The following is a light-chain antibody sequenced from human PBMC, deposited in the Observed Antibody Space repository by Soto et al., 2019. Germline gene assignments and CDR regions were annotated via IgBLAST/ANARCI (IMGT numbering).Light chain of an antibody. V-gene: IGKV3-15*01. CDR1: QSVSSN. J-gene: IGKJ1*01. CDR3: QQYNNWRT. CDR2: GAS. Sequence: EMVMTQSPATLSVNPGERATLSCRASQSVSSNLAWYQQKPGQAPRLLIYGASTRATGIPARFSGSGSGTEFTLTISSLQSEDFAVYYCQQYNNWRTFGQGTKVDIK.